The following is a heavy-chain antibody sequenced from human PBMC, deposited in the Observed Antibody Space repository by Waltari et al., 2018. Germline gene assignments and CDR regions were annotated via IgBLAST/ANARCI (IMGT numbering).Heavy chain of an antibody. CDR3: ARASLNYYDSSGYDNWFDP. V-gene: IGHV1-2*02. Sequence: QVQLVQSGAEVKKPGASVKVSCKASGYTFTGYYMHWVRQAPGHGLEWMGWINPNSGGTNYAQKFQGRVTMTRDTSISTAYMELSRLRSDDTAVYYCARASLNYYDSSGYDNWFDPWGQGTLVTVSS. CDR2: INPNSGGT. CDR1: GYTFTGYY. D-gene: IGHD3-22*01. J-gene: IGHJ5*02.